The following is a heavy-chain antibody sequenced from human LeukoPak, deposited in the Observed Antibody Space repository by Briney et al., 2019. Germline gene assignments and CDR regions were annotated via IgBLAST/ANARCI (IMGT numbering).Heavy chain of an antibody. CDR1: GFTLSSYA. D-gene: IGHD3-10*01. J-gene: IGHJ4*02. V-gene: IGHV3-23*01. CDR2: LSGSGGRT. CDR3: AKADYDSGSYSPIR. Sequence: PGGSLRLSCAASGFTLSSYAMSWVRQAPGKGLEWVSTLSGSGGRTHYADSVKGRFTISRDNSKNTLYLQMNSLRPEDTAVYYCAKADYDSGSYSPIRWGQGTLVTVSS.